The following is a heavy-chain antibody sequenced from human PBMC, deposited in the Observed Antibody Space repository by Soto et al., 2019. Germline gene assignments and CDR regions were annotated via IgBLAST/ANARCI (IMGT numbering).Heavy chain of an antibody. CDR3: AKSESPSSSPDY. V-gene: IGHV3-30*18. CDR2: ISYDGSNK. CDR1: GFTFRSYG. Sequence: PGGSLKLSCAAPGFTFRSYGMHWVRQAPGKGLEWVAVISYDGSNKYYADSVKGRFTISRDNSKNTLYLQMNSLRAEDTAVYYCAKSESPSSSPDYWGQGT. D-gene: IGHD6-13*01. J-gene: IGHJ4*02.